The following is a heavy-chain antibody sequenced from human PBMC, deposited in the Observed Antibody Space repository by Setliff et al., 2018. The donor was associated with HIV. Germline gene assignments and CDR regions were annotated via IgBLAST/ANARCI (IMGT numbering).Heavy chain of an antibody. CDR1: GGSIGSSNW. J-gene: IGHJ5*02. D-gene: IGHD3-10*01. Sequence: SETLSLTSAISGGSIGSSNWWSWVRQPPGKGLAWIGEIYHSGSTNYNPSLKIRVTISVDKSKNQFSLKVRFVTAAETAVYYCARTYGSEDTINWFDPWGRGTLVTVSS. CDR3: ARTYGSEDTINWFDP. CDR2: IYHSGST. V-gene: IGHV4-4*02.